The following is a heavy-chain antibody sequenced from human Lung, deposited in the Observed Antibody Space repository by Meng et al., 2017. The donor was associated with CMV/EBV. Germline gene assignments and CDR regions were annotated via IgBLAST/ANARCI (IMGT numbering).Heavy chain of an antibody. CDR2: NYYSGST. V-gene: IGHV4-59*08. D-gene: IGHD3-16*02. J-gene: IGHJ4*02. CDR3: ARHQNGGTYPLDY. CDR1: GGSISTYY. Sequence: QVQPQESGPGLVKPSETLSLTCAVSGGSISTYYWSWIRQSPGKGLEWIGNNYYSGSTNYNPSLASRVTISVDSSKNQFSLKLSSVTAADTAVYYCARHQNGGTYPLDYWGQGTLVTVSS.